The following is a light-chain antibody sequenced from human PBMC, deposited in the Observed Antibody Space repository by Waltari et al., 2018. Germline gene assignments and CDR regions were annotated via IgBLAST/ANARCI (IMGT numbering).Light chain of an antibody. V-gene: IGKV3-20*01. Sequence: EIVLTQSPGSLSSSPGERVTLSCRASQSVSRALAWYPQKPGKAPRLLIFGASNRATGIPDRFSGSGSETDFSLTISRLEPEDFAVYYCQHYVRLPATFGRGTKVEIK. J-gene: IGKJ1*01. CDR1: QSVSRA. CDR2: GAS. CDR3: QHYVRLPAT.